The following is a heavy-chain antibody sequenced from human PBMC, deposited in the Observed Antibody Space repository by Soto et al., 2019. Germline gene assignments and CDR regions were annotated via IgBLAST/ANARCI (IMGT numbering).Heavy chain of an antibody. CDR1: GFTFSTST. CDR2: IASSGSPT. CDR3: VSDCSCIACYGY. Sequence: EVQLVESGGGLVQPGGSLRLSCAASGFTFSTSTMNWVRQAPGKGLEWVSYIASSGSPTYYADFVKGRFTISRDNAKNSLSLQMDSLRAEDTAVYYCVSDCSCIACYGYWGQGTLVTVSS. V-gene: IGHV3-48*01. J-gene: IGHJ4*02. D-gene: IGHD2-2*01.